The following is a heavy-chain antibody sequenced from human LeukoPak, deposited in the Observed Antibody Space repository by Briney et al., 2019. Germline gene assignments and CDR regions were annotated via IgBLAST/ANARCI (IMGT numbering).Heavy chain of an antibody. J-gene: IGHJ6*02. V-gene: IGHV3-30-3*01. CDR2: ISYDGSNK. Sequence: PGRSLRLSCAASGFTFSSYAMHWVRQAPGKGLGWVAVISYDGSNKYYADSVKGRFTISRDNSKNTLYLQMNSLRAEDTAVYYCARERTYYYYYYGMDVWGQGTTVTVSS. CDR1: GFTFSSYA. CDR3: ARERTYYYYYYGMDV.